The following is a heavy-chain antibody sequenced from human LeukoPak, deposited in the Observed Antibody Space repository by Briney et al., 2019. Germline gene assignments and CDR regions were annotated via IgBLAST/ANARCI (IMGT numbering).Heavy chain of an antibody. CDR1: GFTLSTYE. CDR3: ARDVSSSTRAFDI. J-gene: IGHJ3*02. V-gene: IGHV3-48*03. D-gene: IGHD2-15*01. CDR2: ISSSDSAT. Sequence: GGSLRLSCAASGFTLSTYEMTWVRQAPGKGLEWVPFISSSDSATFYADSVKGRFTIFRDTAKNSLYLQMNNLRGEDTAVYYCARDVSSSTRAFDIWGQGTMVAVS.